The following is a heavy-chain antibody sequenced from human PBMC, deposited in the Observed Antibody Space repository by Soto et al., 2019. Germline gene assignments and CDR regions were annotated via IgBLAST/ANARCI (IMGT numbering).Heavy chain of an antibody. V-gene: IGHV4-34*01. CDR3: ASGLWFGYYYYGMDV. CDR1: GGSFSGYY. Sequence: QVQLQQWGAGLLKPSETLSLTCAVYGGSFSGYYWSWIRQPPGKGLEWIGEINHSGSTNYNPSLKRRVTISVDTSKNQFSLNLSSVTAADTAVYYSASGLWFGYYYYGMDVWGQGTTVTVSS. D-gene: IGHD3-10*01. J-gene: IGHJ6*02. CDR2: INHSGST.